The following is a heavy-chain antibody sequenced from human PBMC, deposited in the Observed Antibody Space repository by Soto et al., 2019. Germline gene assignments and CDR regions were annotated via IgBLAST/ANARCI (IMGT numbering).Heavy chain of an antibody. J-gene: IGHJ3*02. Sequence: SETLSLTCTVSGGSIRSGGYYWSWIRQDPGKGLEWIGYIYYSGSTYYNPSLKSRVTISVDTSKNQFSLKLSSVTAADTAVYYCARDGGRYYGWGSYRPFDIRGQGPMV. D-gene: IGHD3-10*01. CDR3: ARDGGRYYGWGSYRPFDI. V-gene: IGHV4-31*03. CDR2: IYYSGST. CDR1: GGSIRSGGYY.